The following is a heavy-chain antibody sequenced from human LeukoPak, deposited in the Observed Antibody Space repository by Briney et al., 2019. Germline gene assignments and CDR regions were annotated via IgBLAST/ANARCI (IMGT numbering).Heavy chain of an antibody. V-gene: IGHV3-7*01. J-gene: IGHJ6*03. CDR2: IKQDGSEK. D-gene: IGHD2-8*01. CDR1: GFTFSSYW. CDR3: ARSPNGYCMDV. Sequence: PGGSLRLSCAASGFTFSSYWMSSVRQAPGKGLEWVANIKQDGSEKYYVDSVKGRFTISRDNAKNSLSLQMNSLRAEDTAVYYCARSPNGYCMDVWGKGTTVTVSS.